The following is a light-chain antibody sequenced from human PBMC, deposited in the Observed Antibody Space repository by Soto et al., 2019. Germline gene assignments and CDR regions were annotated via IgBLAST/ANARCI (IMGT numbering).Light chain of an antibody. V-gene: IGLV2-14*03. CDR1: SSDVGGYNY. CDR2: AVS. CDR3: SSFTTSSHVV. J-gene: IGLJ2*01. Sequence: QSVLTQPASVSGSPGQSITISCTGTSSDVGGYNYVSWYQQHPGKAPQLMIYAVSHRPSRVSSRFSGSKSGNTISLTISGIQAEDEADYYCSSFTTSSHVVFGGGTKVTVL.